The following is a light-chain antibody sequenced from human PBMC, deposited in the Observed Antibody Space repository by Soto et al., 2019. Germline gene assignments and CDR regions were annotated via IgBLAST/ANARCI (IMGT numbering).Light chain of an antibody. Sequence: DIQMTQSPSTLSATAGARVPITCRASQSISSWLAWYQHKPGKAPKLLIYDASNLDSGVPSRFSGSGSGTEFSLTISNLQPDDCATYYCQQYENYWTFGQGTKV. V-gene: IGKV1-5*01. CDR2: DAS. J-gene: IGKJ1*01. CDR1: QSISSW. CDR3: QQYENYWT.